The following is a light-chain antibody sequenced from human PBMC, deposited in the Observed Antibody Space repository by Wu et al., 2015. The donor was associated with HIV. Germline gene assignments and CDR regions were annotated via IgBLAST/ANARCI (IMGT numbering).Light chain of an antibody. J-gene: IGKJ2*01. CDR1: QSVTSSY. CDR3: QQYDASALYT. V-gene: IGKV3-20*01. CDR2: GAS. Sequence: EIVLTQSPGTLSLSPGERATLPCRASQSVTSSYLAWYQQKPGQAPRLLIFGASNRATGIPDRFSGSGSGTDFTLTISRLEPEDFAVYYCQQYDASALYTFGQGTKVEI.